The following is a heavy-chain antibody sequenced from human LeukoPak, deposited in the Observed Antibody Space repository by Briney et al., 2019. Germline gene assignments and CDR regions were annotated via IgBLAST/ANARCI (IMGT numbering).Heavy chain of an antibody. CDR2: ISRSGSPI. J-gene: IGHJ3*02. CDR1: GFTFSSYE. Sequence: GGSLRLSCAASGFTFSSYEMNWVRQAPGKGLEWVSYISRSGSPIYYADSVKGRFTISRDNAKNSLYLQMNSLRAEDTAVYYCASIGVVVVPAAMGAFDIWGRGTMVTVSS. D-gene: IGHD2-2*01. V-gene: IGHV3-48*03. CDR3: ASIGVVVVPAAMGAFDI.